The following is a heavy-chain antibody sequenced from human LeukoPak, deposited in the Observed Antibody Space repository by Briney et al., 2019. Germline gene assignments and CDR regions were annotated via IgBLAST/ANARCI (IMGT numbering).Heavy chain of an antibody. CDR2: INPSGGST. J-gene: IGHJ4*02. CDR1: GYTFTSYY. V-gene: IGHV1-46*01. D-gene: IGHD4-23*01. Sequence: ASVKVSCKASGYTFTSYYMHWVRQAPGQGLEWMGIINPSGGSTSYAQKFQGRVTMTRDTSTSTVYMELSSLRSEDTAVYYCARLRWSRVGPGFFDYWGQGTLVTVSS. CDR3: ARLRWSRVGPGFFDY.